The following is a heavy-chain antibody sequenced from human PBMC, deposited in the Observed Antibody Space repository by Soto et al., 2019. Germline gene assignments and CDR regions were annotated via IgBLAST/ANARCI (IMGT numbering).Heavy chain of an antibody. CDR1: GGSFSGYY. V-gene: IGHV4-34*01. CDR2: IDHSGST. CDR3: AGGRCSGGSCYSPRYYYGMDV. D-gene: IGHD2-15*01. Sequence: QVQLQQWGAGLLKPSETLSLTCAVYGGSFSGYYWSWIRQPPGKGLEGIGEIDHSGSTTYNPSLKSRVTISVDTSKNQFSLKVNSVTAADTALYYCAGGRCSGGSCYSPRYYYGMDVWGQGTTVTVSS. J-gene: IGHJ6*02.